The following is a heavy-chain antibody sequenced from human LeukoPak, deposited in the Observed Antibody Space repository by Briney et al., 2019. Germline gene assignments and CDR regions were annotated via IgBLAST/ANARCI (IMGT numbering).Heavy chain of an antibody. V-gene: IGHV4-38-2*02. Sequence: PSETLSLTCTVSGYSISSGYYWGWIRQPPGKGLEWIGSIYHSGSTYYNPSLKSRVTISVDTSKNQFSLKLSSVTAADTAVYYCARVGSTGTPRWFDPWGQGTLVTVSS. CDR3: ARVGSTGTPRWFDP. D-gene: IGHD1-1*01. CDR2: IYHSGST. CDR1: GYSISSGYY. J-gene: IGHJ5*02.